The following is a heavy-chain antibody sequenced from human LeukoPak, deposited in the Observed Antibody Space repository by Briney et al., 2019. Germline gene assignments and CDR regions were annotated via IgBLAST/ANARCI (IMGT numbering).Heavy chain of an antibody. V-gene: IGHV3-23*01. D-gene: IGHD3-10*01. CDR3: AKYRGFGDSYDS. Sequence: GGSLRLSCAASGFPFSRNDMSWVRQAPGKGLEWVSSISGSGDRTYYADSVKGRFTISRDTSKNTLYLEMNSLRAEDAAVYYCAKYRGFGDSYDSWGQGTLVTASS. J-gene: IGHJ4*02. CDR2: ISGSGDRT. CDR1: GFPFSRND.